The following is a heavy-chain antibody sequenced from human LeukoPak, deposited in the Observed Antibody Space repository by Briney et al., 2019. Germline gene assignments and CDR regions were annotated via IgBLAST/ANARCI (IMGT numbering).Heavy chain of an antibody. CDR1: GFSFSTYW. CDR2: IDQGGSVR. D-gene: IGHD6-13*01. J-gene: IGHJ4*02. Sequence: GGSLRLSCAASGFSFSTYWMSWVRQTPEKGLEFVANIDQGGSVRNYMDSLKGRCTISRNNAKKSLYLEINSLRADDTAVYYCARDPESSSFDLWGRGALVTVSS. V-gene: IGHV3-7*01. CDR3: ARDPESSSFDL.